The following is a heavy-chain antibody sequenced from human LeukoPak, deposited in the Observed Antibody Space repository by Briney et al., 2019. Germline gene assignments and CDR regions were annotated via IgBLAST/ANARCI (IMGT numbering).Heavy chain of an antibody. CDR2: IYYSGST. V-gene: IGHV4-39*07. J-gene: IGHJ3*02. CDR3: ARVIVGRGSAFDI. Sequence: PSETLSLTCTVSGGSISSSSYYWGWLRQPPGKAREWIGCIYYSGSTYYNPSLKSRVTISVDTSKNQFSLKLSSVTAADTAVYYCARVIVGRGSAFDIWGQGTLVTVSS. CDR1: GGSISSSSYY. D-gene: IGHD3-10*01.